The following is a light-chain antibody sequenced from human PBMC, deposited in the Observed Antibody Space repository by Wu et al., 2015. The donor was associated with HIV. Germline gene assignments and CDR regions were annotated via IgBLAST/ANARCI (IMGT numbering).Light chain of an antibody. V-gene: IGKV1-5*03. J-gene: IGKJ2*03. CDR1: QSISSW. CDR3: QHYTTFPYS. Sequence: DIQMTQSPPALSASVGDRVTITCRASQSISSWLAWYQQKPGKAPKLLIYKASNLQNGVPSRFSGSGSGTEFTLTISSLQPDDFATYYCQHYTTFPYSFGQGTKLEIK. CDR2: KAS.